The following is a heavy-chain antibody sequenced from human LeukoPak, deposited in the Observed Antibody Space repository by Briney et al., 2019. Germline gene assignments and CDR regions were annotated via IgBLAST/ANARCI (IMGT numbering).Heavy chain of an antibody. CDR3: AKTTVGYSSGRYPGWPADC. Sequence: GGSLRLSSAAAGFTFNTYAIYWFRQAPGKGLEWVSGICGSGGCTYYADSVKGRFTISRDNSKNTVYLQMNSLTADDTAVDYCAKTTVGYSSGRYPGWPADCWGQGTLVTVSP. V-gene: IGHV3-23*01. CDR2: ICGSGGCT. CDR1: GFTFNTYA. D-gene: IGHD6-19*01. J-gene: IGHJ4*02.